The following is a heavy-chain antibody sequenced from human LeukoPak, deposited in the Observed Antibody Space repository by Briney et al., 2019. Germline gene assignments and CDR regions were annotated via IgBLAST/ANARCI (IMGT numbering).Heavy chain of an antibody. J-gene: IGHJ3*02. D-gene: IGHD3-22*01. CDR1: GFTFSSYG. Sequence: GGSLRLSCAASGFTFSSYGMHWVRQAPGKGLVWEAVISYDGSNKYYADSVKGRFTISRDNSKNTLYLQMNSLRAEDTAVYYCAKEAHYYDSSGSLDIWGQGTMVTVSS. V-gene: IGHV3-30*18. CDR3: AKEAHYYDSSGSLDI. CDR2: ISYDGSNK.